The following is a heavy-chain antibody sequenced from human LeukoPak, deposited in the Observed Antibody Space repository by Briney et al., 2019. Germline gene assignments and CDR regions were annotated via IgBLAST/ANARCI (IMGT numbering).Heavy chain of an antibody. V-gene: IGHV3-30-3*01. CDR3: ARGSYVWGSYRYPLDY. J-gene: IGHJ4*02. Sequence: PGGSLRLSCAASGFTFSSYAMHWVRQAPGKGLEWVAVISYDGSNKYYADSVKGRFTISRDNSKNTLYLQMNSLRAEDTAVYYCARGSYVWGSYRYPLDYWGQGTLVTVSS. CDR2: ISYDGSNK. D-gene: IGHD3-16*02. CDR1: GFTFSSYA.